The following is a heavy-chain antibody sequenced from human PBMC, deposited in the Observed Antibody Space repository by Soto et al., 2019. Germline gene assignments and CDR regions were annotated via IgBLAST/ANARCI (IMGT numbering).Heavy chain of an antibody. J-gene: IGHJ4*02. CDR1: GFTFSSYA. D-gene: IGHD2-8*01. Sequence: EVQLLESGGGLVQPGGSLRLSCAASGFTFSSYAMSWVRQAPGKGLEWVSAISGSGGSTYYADSVKGRFTISRDNSKNTRYRQMNSLRAEDTAVYYCAKDPDYCTNGVCFIFDYWGQGTLVTVSS. CDR3: AKDPDYCTNGVCFIFDY. V-gene: IGHV3-23*01. CDR2: ISGSGGST.